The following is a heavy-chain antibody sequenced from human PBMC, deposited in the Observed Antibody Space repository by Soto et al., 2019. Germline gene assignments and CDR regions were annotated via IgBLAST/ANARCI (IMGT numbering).Heavy chain of an antibody. Sequence: GGSLRLSCAASGFTFSSYAMSWVRQAPGKGLEWVSAISGSGGSTYYADSVKGRFTISRDNSKNTLYLQMNSLRAEDTAVYYCAKELYYYDSSGYYLSYFDYWGQGTLVTVSS. V-gene: IGHV3-23*01. J-gene: IGHJ4*02. CDR1: GFTFSSYA. CDR2: ISGSGGST. D-gene: IGHD3-22*01. CDR3: AKELYYYDSSGYYLSYFDY.